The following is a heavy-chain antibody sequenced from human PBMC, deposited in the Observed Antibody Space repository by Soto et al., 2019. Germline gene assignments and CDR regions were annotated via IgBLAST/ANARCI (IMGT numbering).Heavy chain of an antibody. CDR1: GFTFSSYA. D-gene: IGHD3-22*01. J-gene: IGHJ4*02. CDR3: AKVYYYDSSGYYSPLDY. Sequence: GGSLRLSCAASGFTFSSYAMSWVRQAPGKGLEWVSAISGSGGSTYYADSVKGRFTISRDNSKNTLYLQMNSLRAEDTAVYYCAKVYYYDSSGYYSPLDYWGQGTLVTVSS. CDR2: ISGSGGST. V-gene: IGHV3-23*01.